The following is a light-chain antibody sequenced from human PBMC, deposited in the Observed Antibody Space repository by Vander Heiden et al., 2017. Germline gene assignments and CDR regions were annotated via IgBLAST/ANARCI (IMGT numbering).Light chain of an antibody. J-gene: IGKJ5*01. V-gene: IGKV1-39*01. CDR3: QQIDSPPRIT. CDR2: AAS. Sequence: DIQMTQSPSSLSASVGDRVTITCRASQSISTYLNWYQQKAGKAPNLLIYAASSLQSGVPSRFTGSGYGTDFTLTISSLQPEDFAIYYCQQIDSPPRITFGQGTRLEIK. CDR1: QSISTY.